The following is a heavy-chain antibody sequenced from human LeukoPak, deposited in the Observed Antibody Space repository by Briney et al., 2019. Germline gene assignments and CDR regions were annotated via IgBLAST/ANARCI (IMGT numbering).Heavy chain of an antibody. CDR3: VRDYYYDGSGSYYPGY. D-gene: IGHD3-22*01. CDR1: GITFRRYW. Sequence: GGSLRPSCAASGITFRRYWMHWVRQAPGKGLVWVSRIKSDGSNTNYADSVKGRFTISRDNAENTLYLQMNSLRAEDTAVYYCVRDYYYDGSGSYYPGYWGQGTLVTVSS. CDR2: IKSDGSNT. J-gene: IGHJ4*02. V-gene: IGHV3-74*01.